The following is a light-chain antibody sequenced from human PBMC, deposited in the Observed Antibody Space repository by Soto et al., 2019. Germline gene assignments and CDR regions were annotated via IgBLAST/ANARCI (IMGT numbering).Light chain of an antibody. J-gene: IGKJ1*01. Sequence: IVLTQSPGTLSLSPGERATLSCRASQALQRSFLAWYQHKPGQSPRLLISGVSSRAAGVPDRFSGSGSGTDFTLTISRLEPEDFAVYYCQQYGSSPLWTFGQGTKVEIK. CDR2: GVS. CDR1: QALQRSF. V-gene: IGKV3-20*01. CDR3: QQYGSSPLWT.